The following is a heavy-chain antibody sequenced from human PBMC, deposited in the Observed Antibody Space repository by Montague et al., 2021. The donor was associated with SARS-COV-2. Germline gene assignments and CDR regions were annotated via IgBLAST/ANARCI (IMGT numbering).Heavy chain of an antibody. Sequence: SETLSLTCAVYGGSFSGYYWTWIRQSPGKGLEWIAKINHSGTTNYNFNPSLRSRVTISVDTSKSQFSLKLSSLTAADTGVYYCARWDPQTLTLIGLRGKSASDYWGQGTLVTVSS. CDR2: INHSGTT. CDR1: GGSFSGYY. J-gene: IGHJ4*02. D-gene: IGHD4-23*01. V-gene: IGHV4-34*01. CDR3: ARWDPQTLTLIGLRGKSASDY.